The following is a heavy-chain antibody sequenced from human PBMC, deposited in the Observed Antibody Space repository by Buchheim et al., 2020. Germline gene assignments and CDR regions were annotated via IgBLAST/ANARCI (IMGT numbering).Heavy chain of an antibody. Sequence: QVQLVESGGGVVQPGRSLRLSCAASGFTFSSYPMHWVRQAPGKGLEWVAVISSDGSSKYYADSVKGRFTISRDNYKNTLYLQMNSLRAEDTAVYYCARDDCSGGGCYDYWGHGTL. CDR2: ISSDGSSK. CDR3: ARDDCSGGGCYDY. CDR1: GFTFSSYP. V-gene: IGHV3-30*04. J-gene: IGHJ4*01. D-gene: IGHD2-15*01.